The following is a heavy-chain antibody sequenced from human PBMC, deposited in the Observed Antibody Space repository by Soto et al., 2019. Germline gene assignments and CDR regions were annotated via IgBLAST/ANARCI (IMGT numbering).Heavy chain of an antibody. J-gene: IGHJ4*02. CDR3: ARGERYYYDSSGYFGFDY. Sequence: ASRKVSCKASGYTFANYAMHLVRQGPGQRLGWMGWINAGNGNTKYSQKFQARVTITRDTSASTAYMELSSLRSEDTAVYYCARGERYYYDSSGYFGFDYWGQGTLVTVSS. CDR1: GYTFANYA. D-gene: IGHD3-22*01. CDR2: INAGNGNT. V-gene: IGHV1-3*01.